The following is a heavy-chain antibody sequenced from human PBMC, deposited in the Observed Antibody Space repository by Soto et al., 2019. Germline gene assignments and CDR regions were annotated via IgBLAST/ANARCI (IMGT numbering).Heavy chain of an antibody. J-gene: IGHJ5*02. Sequence: QVQLHESGPGLVKPSETLSLTCTVSGDSISSHYWSWIRQPPGKGLEGIGHIYHSGGTRYNPSLRSRVIISVDTAKNQFSLKLRSVTAAATAVYYCAKNVAVAGFCLDPWGQGILVTVSS. V-gene: IGHV4-59*11. D-gene: IGHD6-19*01. CDR3: AKNVAVAGFCLDP. CDR1: GDSISSHY. CDR2: IYHSGGT.